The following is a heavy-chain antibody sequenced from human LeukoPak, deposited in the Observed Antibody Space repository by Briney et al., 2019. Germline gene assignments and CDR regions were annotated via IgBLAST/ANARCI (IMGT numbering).Heavy chain of an antibody. V-gene: IGHV1-2*02. CDR3: ARTPGYCGGDCYPFDY. CDR1: GYAFTGSY. D-gene: IGHD2-21*02. Sequence: ASVKVSCKAAGYAFTGSYIHWVRQAPGQGLEWMGWINPNNGFTAYAQKFQGRVTMTRDTSISTAYMELSSLRSEDTAVYYCARTPGYCGGDCYPFDYWGQGTLVTVSS. J-gene: IGHJ4*02. CDR2: INPNNGFT.